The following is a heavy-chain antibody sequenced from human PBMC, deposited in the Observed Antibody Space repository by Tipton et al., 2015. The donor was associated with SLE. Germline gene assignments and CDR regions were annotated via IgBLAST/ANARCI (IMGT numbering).Heavy chain of an antibody. Sequence: SLRLSCAASGFTFDDFATHWVRQVPGKGLEWVSGISWNSRYIDYVDSVKGRFTISRDNAKSSLYLQMNSLGPEDTALYYCAMGLAVTSTGPDALFRHWGQGPLVSVSS. CDR2: ISWNSRYI. CDR3: AMGLAVTSTGPDALFRH. D-gene: IGHD3-9*01. CDR1: GFTFDDFA. J-gene: IGHJ1*01. V-gene: IGHV3-9*01.